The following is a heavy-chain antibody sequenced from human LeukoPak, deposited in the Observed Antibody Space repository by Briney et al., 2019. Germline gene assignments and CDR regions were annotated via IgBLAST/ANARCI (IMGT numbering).Heavy chain of an antibody. CDR1: GGSISSSSYS. CDR3: ARGDCSGGSCYRDYYYYGMDV. D-gene: IGHD2-15*01. CDR2: IYYSGST. V-gene: IGHV4-39*01. Sequence: SETLSLTCTVSGGSISSSSYSWGWIRQPPGKGLEWIGSIYYSGSTYYNPSLKSRVTISVDTSKNQFSLKLSSVTAADTAVYYCARGDCSGGSCYRDYYYYGMDVWGQGTTVTVSS. J-gene: IGHJ6*02.